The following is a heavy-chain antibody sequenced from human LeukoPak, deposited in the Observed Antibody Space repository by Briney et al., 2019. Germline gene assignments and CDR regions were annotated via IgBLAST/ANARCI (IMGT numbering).Heavy chain of an antibody. CDR3: ARDQASSSWYWFDP. Sequence: GGSLRLSCAASGFTFSSYAMRWVRQAPGKGLEWVAVISYDGSNKYYADSVKGRFTISRDNSKNTLYLQMNSLRAEDTAVYYCARDQASSSWYWFDPWGQGTLVTVSS. J-gene: IGHJ5*02. V-gene: IGHV3-30-3*01. CDR1: GFTFSSYA. CDR2: ISYDGSNK. D-gene: IGHD6-13*01.